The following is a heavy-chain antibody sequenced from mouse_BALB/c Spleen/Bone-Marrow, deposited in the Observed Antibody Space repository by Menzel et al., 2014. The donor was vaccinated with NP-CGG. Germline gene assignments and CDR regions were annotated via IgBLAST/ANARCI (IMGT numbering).Heavy chain of an antibody. CDR2: INSDGGST. J-gene: IGHJ3*01. CDR3: SRGVDHYSWFAY. CDR1: GFTFSSYG. D-gene: IGHD1-2*01. V-gene: IGHV5-6-3*01. Sequence: EVNVVESGGGLVQPGGSLKLSCAASGFTFSSYGMSWVRQTPDKRLELVANINSDGGSTYYSDSVKGRFTISRDDAKNTLNLQMSSLKSEDTAMYYCSRGVDHYSWFAYWGQGTLVTVSA.